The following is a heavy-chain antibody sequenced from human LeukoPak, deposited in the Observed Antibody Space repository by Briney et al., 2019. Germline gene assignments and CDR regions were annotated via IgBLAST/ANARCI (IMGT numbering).Heavy chain of an antibody. Sequence: PGGSLRLSCAASGFTFSSYSMNWVRQAPGKGLEWISYITTSGGAKNYADSVKGRFTISRDNAENSLYLQMSSLRAEDTAVYYCTRDFDFSSAIWGQGTLVTVSS. D-gene: IGHD3-3*01. J-gene: IGHJ4*02. CDR3: TRDFDFSSAI. CDR1: GFTFSSYS. CDR2: ITTSGGAK. V-gene: IGHV3-48*01.